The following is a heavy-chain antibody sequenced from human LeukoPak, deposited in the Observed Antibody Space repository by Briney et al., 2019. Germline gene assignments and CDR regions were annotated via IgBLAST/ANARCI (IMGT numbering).Heavy chain of an antibody. CDR3: ARGPPRYCSSTSCRDFQH. J-gene: IGHJ1*01. D-gene: IGHD2-2*01. Sequence: SETLSLTCTVSGGSISSSSYYWGWIRQPPGKGLEWIGSIYYSGSTYYNPSLKSRVTISVDTSKNQFSLKLSSVTAADTAVYYCARGPPRYCSSTSCRDFQHWGQGTLVTVSS. CDR2: IYYSGST. V-gene: IGHV4-39*07. CDR1: GGSISSSSYY.